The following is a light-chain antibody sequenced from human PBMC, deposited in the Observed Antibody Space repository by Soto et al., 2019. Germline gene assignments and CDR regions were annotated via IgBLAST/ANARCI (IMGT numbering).Light chain of an antibody. CDR3: QQYYSTWT. Sequence: DIVMTQSPDSLAVSLGERATINCKSSQSVLYSSNNKNYLAWYQQKPGQPPRLHIYWASTRESGVPDRFSGSGSGTDFTLTISSLQAEDVAVYYCQQYYSTWTFGQGTKVDIK. J-gene: IGKJ1*01. CDR1: QSVLYSSNNKNY. CDR2: WAS. V-gene: IGKV4-1*01.